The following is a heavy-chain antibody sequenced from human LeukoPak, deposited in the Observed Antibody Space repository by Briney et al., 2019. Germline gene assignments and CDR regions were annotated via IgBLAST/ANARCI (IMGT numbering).Heavy chain of an antibody. D-gene: IGHD3-10*01. CDR2: ISSSGSYI. V-gene: IGHV3-21*01. J-gene: IGHJ4*02. Sequence: GGSLRLSCAASGFTFSSYEMNWVRQAPGKELEWVSSISSSGSYIYYADSVKGRFTISRDNAKNSLYLQMNSLRAEDTAVYYCARALWFGTSFDYWGQGTLVTVSS. CDR3: ARALWFGTSFDY. CDR1: GFTFSSYE.